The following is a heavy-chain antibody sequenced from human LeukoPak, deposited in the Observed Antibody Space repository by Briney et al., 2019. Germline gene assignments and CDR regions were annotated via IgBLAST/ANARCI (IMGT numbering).Heavy chain of an antibody. CDR3: ARGRISYDYVWGSYRPPALFDY. D-gene: IGHD3-16*02. CDR1: GYTFTSYD. V-gene: IGHV1-8*01. Sequence: ASVKVSCKASGYTFTSYDINWVRQATGQGLEWMGWMNPNSGNTGYAQKFQGRVTMTRNTSISTAYMELSSLRSEDTAVYYCARGRISYDYVWGSYRPPALFDYGGQGTLVTVSS. J-gene: IGHJ4*02. CDR2: MNPNSGNT.